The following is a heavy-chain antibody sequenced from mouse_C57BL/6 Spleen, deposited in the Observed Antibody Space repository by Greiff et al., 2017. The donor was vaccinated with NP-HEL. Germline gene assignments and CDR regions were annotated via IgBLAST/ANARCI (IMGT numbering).Heavy chain of an antibody. CDR3: AREEGYVPTWFAY. CDR2: ISGGGGNT. D-gene: IGHD2-2*01. J-gene: IGHJ3*01. CDR1: GFTFSSYT. V-gene: IGHV5-9*01. Sequence: DVMLVESGGGLVKPGGSLKLSCAASGFTFSSYTMSWVRQTPEKRLEWVATISGGGGNTYYPDSVKGRFTISRDNAKNTLYLQMSSLRSEDTALYYCAREEGYVPTWFAYWGQGTLVTVSA.